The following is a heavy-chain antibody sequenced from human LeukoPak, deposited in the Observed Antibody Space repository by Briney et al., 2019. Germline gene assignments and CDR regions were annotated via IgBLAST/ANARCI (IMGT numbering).Heavy chain of an antibody. V-gene: IGHV4-30-2*01. CDR2: IYHSGTT. CDR3: ARTGANWNYVDY. CDR1: GGSISSYY. D-gene: IGHD1-20*01. J-gene: IGHJ4*02. Sequence: SQTLSLTCTVSGGSISSYYWSWIRQPPGRGLEWIGYIYHSGTTYYNPSLNSRVTISIDRSKNQFSLKLGSVTAADTAVYYCARTGANWNYVDYWGQGTLVTASS.